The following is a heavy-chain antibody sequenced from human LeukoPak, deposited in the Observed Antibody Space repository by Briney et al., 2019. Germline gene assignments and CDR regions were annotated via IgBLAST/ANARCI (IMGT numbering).Heavy chain of an antibody. J-gene: IGHJ4*02. CDR2: ISGSDGST. Sequence: SLRLTGAASGFSLKTFDMSWARKAPGRGLEWVSFISGSDGSTQYANSVKGRVTISRDNFNNLLYLDMHSLRGDDTAIYYCVKGGWLDDYGQGTLVTVSS. CDR3: VKGGWLDD. D-gene: IGHD2-15*01. V-gene: IGHV3-23*01. CDR1: GFSLKTFD.